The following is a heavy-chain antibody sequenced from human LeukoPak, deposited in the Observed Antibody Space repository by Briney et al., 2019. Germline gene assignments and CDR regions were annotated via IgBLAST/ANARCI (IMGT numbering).Heavy chain of an antibody. CDR2: IYYSGST. D-gene: IGHD4-11*01. J-gene: IGHJ6*02. CDR3: ARVDASNYGYYYYGMDV. CDR1: GGSISSYY. V-gene: IGHV4-59*01. Sequence: SETLSLTCTVSGGSISSYYWSWIRQPPGKGLEWIGYIYYSGSTNYNPSLKSRVTISVDTSKNQFSLKLSSVTAADTAVYYCARVDASNYGYYYYGMDVWGQGTTVTVSS.